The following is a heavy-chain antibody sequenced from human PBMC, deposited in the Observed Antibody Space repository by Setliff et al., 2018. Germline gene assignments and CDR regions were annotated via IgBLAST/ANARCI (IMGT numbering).Heavy chain of an antibody. V-gene: IGHV1-69-2*01. CDR1: GYSFSDFY. J-gene: IGHJ4*02. CDR2: IDPRDDFT. CDR3: AIDYGPTGTPFH. Sequence: ASVKVSCKASGYSFSDFYMHWVRQVPGEGLEALGRIDPRDDFTVYAERFKDRLTITGVTSTDTSYMEMSSRRFEDTAVYYCAIDYGPTGTPFHWGQGTPVTVCS. D-gene: IGHD1-1*01.